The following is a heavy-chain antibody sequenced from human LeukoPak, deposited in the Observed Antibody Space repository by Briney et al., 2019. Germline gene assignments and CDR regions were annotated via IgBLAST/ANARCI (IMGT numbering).Heavy chain of an antibody. CDR1: GGSISSYY. CDR2: IYYRGST. Sequence: ETLSLTCTVSGGSISSYYWSWIRQPPGKGLEWIGYIYYRGSTNYNPSLKSRVTISVDTSKNQFSLKLSSVTAADTAVYYCASTGYSYGLFDYWGQGTLVTVSS. V-gene: IGHV4-59*01. CDR3: ASTGYSYGLFDY. J-gene: IGHJ4*02. D-gene: IGHD5-18*01.